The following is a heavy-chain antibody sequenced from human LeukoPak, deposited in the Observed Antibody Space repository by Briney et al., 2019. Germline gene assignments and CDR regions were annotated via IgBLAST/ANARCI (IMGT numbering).Heavy chain of an antibody. J-gene: IGHJ4*02. Sequence: GGSLRLSCAASGFTFSSYSMNWVRQAPGKGLEWVSSISSSSSYIYYADSVKGRFTISRDNSKNSLYLQMNSLRTEDTALYYCAKAGCSSTSCYFLFDYWGQGTLVTVSS. CDR3: AKAGCSSTSCYFLFDY. V-gene: IGHV3-21*04. CDR1: GFTFSSYS. D-gene: IGHD2-2*01. CDR2: ISSSSSYI.